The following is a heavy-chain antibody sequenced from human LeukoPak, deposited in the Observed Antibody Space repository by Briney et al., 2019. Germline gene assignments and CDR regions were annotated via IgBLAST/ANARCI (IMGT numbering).Heavy chain of an antibody. J-gene: IGHJ4*02. CDR2: IDWDDDK. V-gene: IGHV2-70*04. CDR1: GFSLSNARMG. CDR3: ARIVGDGYSDY. D-gene: IGHD5-24*01. Sequence: SGPTLVNPTETLTLTCTVSGFSLSNARMGVSWIRQPPGKALEWLARIDWDDDKFYSTSLKTRLTISKDTSKNQVVLTMTNMDPVDTATYYCARIVGDGYSDYWGQGTLVTVSS.